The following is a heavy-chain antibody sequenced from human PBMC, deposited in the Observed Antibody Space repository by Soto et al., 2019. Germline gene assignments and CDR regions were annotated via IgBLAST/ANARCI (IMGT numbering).Heavy chain of an antibody. J-gene: IGHJ4*02. CDR2: IPGSGGTT. CDR1: GFTISSYA. CDR3: ASVDFGACIPPFAY. Sequence: EVQLLESGGGLVQPGGSLRLSCAASGFTISSYAMSWVRQAPGKGLEWVSAIPGSGGTTYYADSVKGRFTISRDNSKNTLYLQMYSLRAEDTAVYFCASVDFGACIPPFAYWGQGILVTVSS. V-gene: IGHV3-23*01. D-gene: IGHD4-17*01.